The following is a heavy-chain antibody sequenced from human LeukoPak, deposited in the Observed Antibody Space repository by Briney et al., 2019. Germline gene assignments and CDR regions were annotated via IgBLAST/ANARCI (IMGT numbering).Heavy chain of an antibody. J-gene: IGHJ4*02. CDR3: ARWRLDTRGQGLDY. D-gene: IGHD5-18*01. V-gene: IGHV3-49*04. CDR1: GFTFGDYA. Sequence: GRSLRLSCTASGFTFGDYAMSWVRQAPGKGLEWVGFIRSKAYGGTTEYAASVKGRFTISRDDSKSIAYLQMNSLRAEDTAVYYCARWRLDTRGQGLDYWGQGTLVTVSA. CDR2: IRSKAYGGTT.